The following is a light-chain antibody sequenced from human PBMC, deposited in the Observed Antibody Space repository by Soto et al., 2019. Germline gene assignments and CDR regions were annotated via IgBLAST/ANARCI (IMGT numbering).Light chain of an antibody. CDR3: QQYGSYLYT. CDR2: DAS. CDR1: QSISSL. Sequence: DIQMTQSPSTLSASVGDRVSITCRASQSISSLLAWYQQKPGKAPKLLIYDASSLESGIPSRFSDSRSRTEFTLTISILQPDDFATYYCQQYGSYLYTVGQGTKLEIK. J-gene: IGKJ2*01. V-gene: IGKV1-5*01.